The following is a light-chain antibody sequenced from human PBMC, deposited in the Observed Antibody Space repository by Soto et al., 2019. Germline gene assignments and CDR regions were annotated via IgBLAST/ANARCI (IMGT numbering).Light chain of an antibody. CDR1: SSDVGSYNL. Sequence: QSVLTQPASVSGSPGQSITISCTGTSSDVGSYNLVSWYQHHPGKAPKLMIYEVSERPSGVSNRFSGSKSGNTASLTISELQGYDEAEYYCHSYAGSSTFPYVFGSGTKVTVL. CDR2: EVS. J-gene: IGLJ1*01. CDR3: HSYAGSSTFPYV. V-gene: IGLV2-23*02.